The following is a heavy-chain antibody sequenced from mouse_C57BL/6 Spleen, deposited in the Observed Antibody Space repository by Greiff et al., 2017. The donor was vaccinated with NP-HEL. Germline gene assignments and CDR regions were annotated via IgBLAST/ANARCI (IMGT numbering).Heavy chain of an antibody. J-gene: IGHJ3*01. CDR1: GFTFSSYA. Sequence: EVQVVESGGGLVKPGGSLKLSCAASGFTFSSYAMSWVRQTPEKRLEWVATISDGGSYTYYPDNVKGRFTISRDNAKNNLYLQMSHRKSEDTAMYYCAREGFGYYGSSWRGFAYWGQGTLVTVSA. CDR3: AREGFGYYGSSWRGFAY. D-gene: IGHD1-1*01. CDR2: ISDGGSYT. V-gene: IGHV5-4*01.